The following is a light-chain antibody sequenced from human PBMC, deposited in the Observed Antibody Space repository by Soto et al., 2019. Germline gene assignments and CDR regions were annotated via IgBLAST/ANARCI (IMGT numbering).Light chain of an antibody. J-gene: IGKJ4*01. Sequence: EIVLTQSPGTLSLSPGERATLSCRASQSVSSSYIAWYQQKPGQAPRLLIYAASSRATGIPDRFSGSGSGTDFTLTISRLEPEDFAVYYCQQYGSSPLTFGGGTKVEIK. V-gene: IGKV3-20*01. CDR2: AAS. CDR1: QSVSSSY. CDR3: QQYGSSPLT.